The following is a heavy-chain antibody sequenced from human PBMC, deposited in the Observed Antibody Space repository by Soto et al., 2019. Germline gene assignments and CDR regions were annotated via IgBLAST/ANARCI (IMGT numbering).Heavy chain of an antibody. CDR1: GFAFITHN. CDR2: ISTSGSYV. J-gene: IGHJ3*01. CDR3: SNIGDRDGVAL. V-gene: IGHV3-21*06. Sequence: EVQLVESGGGLVKPGESLRLSCAASGFAFITHNMKWVRQAPGKGLEWVSSISTSGSYVFYAGSVRGRFTIFRDDAKNSLHLQMNSLRAEDTALYYCSNIGDRDGVALWGQGTVVTVSA. D-gene: IGHD2-8*01.